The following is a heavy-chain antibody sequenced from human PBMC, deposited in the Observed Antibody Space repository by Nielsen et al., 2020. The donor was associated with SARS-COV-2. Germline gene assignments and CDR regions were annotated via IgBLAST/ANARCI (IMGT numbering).Heavy chain of an antibody. V-gene: IGHV4-39*01. CDR2: VFYSGST. D-gene: IGHD3-10*01. CDR3: ARSPSMVRGHFDL. CDR1: GGSISRSTYY. J-gene: IGHJ4*02. Sequence: AETLALPCTVSGGSISRSTYYWGWIRQPTGKGLEWIGNVFYSGSTYYNPSLKSRVTISVDTSKNEFSLKMNSVTAADTAVYYCARSPSMVRGHFDLWGQGALVTVSS.